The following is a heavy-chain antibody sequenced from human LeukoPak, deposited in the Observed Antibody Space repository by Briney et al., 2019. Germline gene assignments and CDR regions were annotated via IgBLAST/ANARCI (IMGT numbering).Heavy chain of an antibody. CDR1: GFAFSTYW. CDR3: VRLSTATPGIDS. V-gene: IGHV3-74*01. D-gene: IGHD2-15*01. CDR2: IHGDGSTA. J-gene: IGHJ4*02. Sequence: GGSLRLSCAASGFAFSTYWIHWVRQAPGKGLVWVSGIHGDGSTANYADSVRGRFTISRDNTKNMLYLQMNGLRAEDTAVYSCVRLSTATPGIDSWGQGTLVIVSS.